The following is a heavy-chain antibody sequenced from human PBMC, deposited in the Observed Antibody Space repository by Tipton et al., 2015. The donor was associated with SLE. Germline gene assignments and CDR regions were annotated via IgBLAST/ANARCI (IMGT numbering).Heavy chain of an antibody. Sequence: SLRLSCAASGFSLSTYTMHWVRQAPGKGLEWLAVLASDGSDKYYADPVKGRFTISRDNSKNTLYPQMDSLRGDDTAVYYCASNDRSLDFLLRHWGQGTLVTVSS. D-gene: IGHD3/OR15-3a*01. J-gene: IGHJ4*02. CDR1: GFSLSTYT. CDR2: LASDGSDK. CDR3: ASNDRSLDFLLRH. V-gene: IGHV3-30*04.